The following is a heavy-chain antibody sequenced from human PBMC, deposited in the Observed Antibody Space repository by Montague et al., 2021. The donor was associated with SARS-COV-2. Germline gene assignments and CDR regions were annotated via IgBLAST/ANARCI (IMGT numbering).Heavy chain of an antibody. Sequence: SETLSLTCAVYGGSFSGYDWTWIRQSPGKGLEWIGEINQSGSAKYKPSLKSRVTISVDTSKNQFSLSLTSVTAADTAVYYCVGWHVSPEDGMDVWGQGTTVTVSS. CDR1: GGSFSGYD. V-gene: IGHV4-34*01. CDR3: VGWHVSPEDGMDV. CDR2: INQSGSA. J-gene: IGHJ6*02.